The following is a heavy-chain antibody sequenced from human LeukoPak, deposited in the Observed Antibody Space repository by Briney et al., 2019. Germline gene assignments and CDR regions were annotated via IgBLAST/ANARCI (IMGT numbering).Heavy chain of an antibody. CDR3: ARDRRAVPGTKYFDL. CDR2: IYSGGST. Sequence: GGSLTLSCAASGFTVSSNYMSWVRQAPGKGLEWGSVIYSGGSTYYADSVKGRFSISRDNSKNTLYLQMNSLRAEDTAVYYCARDRRAVPGTKYFDLWGRGTLVTVSS. V-gene: IGHV3-66*01. CDR1: GFTVSSNY. D-gene: IGHD6-19*01. J-gene: IGHJ2*01.